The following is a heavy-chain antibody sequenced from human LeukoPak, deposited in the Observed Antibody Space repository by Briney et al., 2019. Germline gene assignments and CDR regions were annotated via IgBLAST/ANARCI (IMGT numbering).Heavy chain of an antibody. V-gene: IGHV3-23*01. J-gene: IGHJ4*02. CDR3: ATNPYFDY. D-gene: IGHD1-14*01. CDR1: GFTFCSNA. Sequence: PGGSLRLSCIASGFTFCSNAMSWVRQAPGKGLEWVSAISDRGSSAYYADSVKGRFAISRDNSESTLYLQMNSLRAEDTAVYYCATNPYFDYWGQGTLVTVSS. CDR2: ISDRGSSA.